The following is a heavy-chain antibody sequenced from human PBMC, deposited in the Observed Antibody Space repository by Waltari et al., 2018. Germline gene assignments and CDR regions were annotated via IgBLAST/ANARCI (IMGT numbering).Heavy chain of an antibody. V-gene: IGHV3-21*01. Sequence: EVQVVESGGGLVKPGGSLRLSCTAPGFTFRSYSMYWVRQAPGKGLEWVSSISGTSHYIYYSDSVRGRFTISRDNPKNSLYLQMNSLRAEDTAVYYCARGSATTVTTRGPTDYWGQGTLVTVSS. CDR1: GFTFRSYS. D-gene: IGHD4-17*01. CDR3: ARGSATTVTTRGPTDY. J-gene: IGHJ4*02. CDR2: ISGTSHYI.